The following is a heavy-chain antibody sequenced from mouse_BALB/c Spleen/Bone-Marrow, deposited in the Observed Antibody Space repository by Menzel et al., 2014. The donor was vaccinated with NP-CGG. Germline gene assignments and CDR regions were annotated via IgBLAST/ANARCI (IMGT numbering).Heavy chain of an antibody. CDR3: ARASVVPYHFDF. D-gene: IGHD1-1*01. V-gene: IGHV1-9*01. CDR2: ILPGSGTA. J-gene: IGHJ2*01. CDR1: GYTFSNYW. Sequence: VKLQESGAELMKPGASVKISCKATGYTFSNYWIDWVKQRPGHGLEWIGEILPGSGTANYNEKFKGKATFTADTSSNTAYMQLSSLTSEDSALYYCARASVVPYHFDFWGQGTTLTVSS.